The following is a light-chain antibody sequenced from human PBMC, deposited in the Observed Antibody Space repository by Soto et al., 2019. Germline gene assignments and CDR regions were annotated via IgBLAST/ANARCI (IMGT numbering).Light chain of an antibody. Sequence: DIVMTQSPDSLAVSLGERATFNCKSSQSILDRSKNKYYLAWYQQKSGQPPKLLIYWAYLRESGVPDRFTGRGSGTDFTLTISSLQAEDVAVYYCQQYFTSPWTFGQGTKVEI. CDR2: WAY. V-gene: IGKV4-1*01. CDR3: QQYFTSPWT. CDR1: QSILDRSKNKYY. J-gene: IGKJ1*01.